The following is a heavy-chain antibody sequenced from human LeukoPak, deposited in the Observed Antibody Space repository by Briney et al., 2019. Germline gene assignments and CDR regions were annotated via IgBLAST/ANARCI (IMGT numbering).Heavy chain of an antibody. CDR1: GGSFSGYY. J-gene: IGHJ5*02. V-gene: IGHV4-34*01. CDR3: ARGTGYRSSLVWFDP. Sequence: SETLSLTCAVYGGSFSGYYWSWIRQPPGKGLEWIGEINHSGSTNYNPSLKSRVTISVDTSKNQFSLKLSSVTAADTAVYYCARGTGYRSSLVWFDPWGQGTLVTVSS. D-gene: IGHD6-13*01. CDR2: INHSGST.